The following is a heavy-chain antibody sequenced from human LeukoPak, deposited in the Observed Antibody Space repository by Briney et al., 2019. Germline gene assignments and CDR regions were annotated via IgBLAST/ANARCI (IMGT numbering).Heavy chain of an antibody. V-gene: IGHV1-8*01. CDR2: MNPNSGNT. Sequence: ASVKVSCKASGYTFTSYDINWVRQATGQGLEWMGWMNPNSGNTGYAQKFQGRVTMTRNTSISTAYMELSSLRSEDTAVYYCVRGSFYCSSTSCYLLDYWGQGTLVTVSS. CDR3: VRGSFYCSSTSCYLLDY. CDR1: GYTFTSYD. J-gene: IGHJ4*02. D-gene: IGHD2-2*01.